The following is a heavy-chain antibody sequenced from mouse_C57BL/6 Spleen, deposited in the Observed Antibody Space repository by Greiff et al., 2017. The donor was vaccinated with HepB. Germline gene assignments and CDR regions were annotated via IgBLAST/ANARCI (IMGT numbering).Heavy chain of an antibody. CDR2: IDPEDGET. V-gene: IGHV14-2*01. CDR3: APYYYGSSLAWFAY. Sequence: DVKLQDSGAELVKPGASVKLSCTASGFNIKDYYMHWVKQRTEQGLEWIGRIDPEDGETKYAPKFQGKATITADTSSNTAYLQLSSLTSEDTAVYYCAPYYYGSSLAWFAYWGQGTLVTVSA. D-gene: IGHD1-1*01. J-gene: IGHJ3*01. CDR1: GFNIKDYY.